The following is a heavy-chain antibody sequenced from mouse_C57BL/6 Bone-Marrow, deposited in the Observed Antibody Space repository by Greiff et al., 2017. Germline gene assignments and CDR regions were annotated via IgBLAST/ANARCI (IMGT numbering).Heavy chain of an antibody. V-gene: IGHV3-6*01. CDR1: GYSITSGYY. J-gene: IGHJ1*03. CDR3: ARIYYYGSSSHWYFDV. D-gene: IGHD1-1*01. CDR2: ISYDGSN. Sequence: EVKLQESGPGLVKPSQSLSLTCSVTGYSITSGYYWNWIRQFPGNKLEWMGYISYDGSNNYNPSLKNRISITRDPSKNQFFLKLNSVTTEDTATYYCARIYYYGSSSHWYFDVWGTGTTVTVSS.